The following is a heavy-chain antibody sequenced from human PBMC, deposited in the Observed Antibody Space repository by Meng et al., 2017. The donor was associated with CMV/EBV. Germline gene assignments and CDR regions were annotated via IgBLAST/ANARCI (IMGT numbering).Heavy chain of an antibody. CDR1: GFTFSSYW. CDR2: IKQDGCAK. D-gene: IGHD2-2*01. J-gene: IGHJ6*02. Sequence: GESLKISCAASGFTFSSYWMSWVRQAPGKGLEWVANIKQDGCAKYYVDSVKGRFTISRDNAKNSLYLQMNSLRAEDTAVYYCARGDVPAPPFPYYYGMDVWGQGTTVTVSS. CDR3: ARGDVPAPPFPYYYGMDV. V-gene: IGHV3-7*01.